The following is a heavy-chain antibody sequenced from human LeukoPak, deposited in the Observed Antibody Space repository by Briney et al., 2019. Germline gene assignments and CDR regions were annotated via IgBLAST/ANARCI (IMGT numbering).Heavy chain of an antibody. Sequence: ASVKVSCKASGYTFTSYYMHWVRQAPGQGLEWMGIINPSGGSTSYAQKFQGRVTMTRDTSTSTVYMELSSLRSEDTAVYYCARAENRYDILTGYLSFDYWGQGTLDTVSS. V-gene: IGHV1-46*01. J-gene: IGHJ4*02. D-gene: IGHD3-9*01. CDR2: INPSGGST. CDR1: GYTFTSYY. CDR3: ARAENRYDILTGYLSFDY.